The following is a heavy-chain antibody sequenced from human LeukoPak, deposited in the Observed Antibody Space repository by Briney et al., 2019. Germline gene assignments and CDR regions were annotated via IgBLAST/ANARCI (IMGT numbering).Heavy chain of an antibody. V-gene: IGHV4-4*07. D-gene: IGHD3-10*01. CDR2: IYTSGST. J-gene: IGHJ6*02. CDR1: GGSISSYY. CDR3: AKGRYYGSGSYYRDNYYNYNMDV. Sequence: SETLSLTCTVSGGSISSYYWSWIRQPAGKGLEWIGRIYTSGSTNYNPSLKSRVTMSVDTSENQFSLKLTSVTAADTAVYYCAKGRYYGSGSYYRDNYYNYNMDVWGPGTTVTVSS.